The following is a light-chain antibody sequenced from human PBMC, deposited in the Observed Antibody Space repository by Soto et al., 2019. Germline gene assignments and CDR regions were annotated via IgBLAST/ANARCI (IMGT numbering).Light chain of an antibody. J-gene: IGKJ2*01. CDR3: QQYNSYSPVT. CDR2: KAS. V-gene: IGKV1-5*03. Sequence: DLPMTQSPSTLSASVGDRVTITCRASQSISSWLAWYQQKPGKAPKLLIYKASSLESGVPSRFSGSGSGTEFTLTISSLQPDDFATYYCQQYNSYSPVTFGQGTKLEIK. CDR1: QSISSW.